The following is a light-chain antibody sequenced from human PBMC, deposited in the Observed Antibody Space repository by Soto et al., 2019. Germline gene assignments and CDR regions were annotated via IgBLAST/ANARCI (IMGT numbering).Light chain of an antibody. J-gene: IGKJ2*01. CDR1: QSVRNVY. V-gene: IGKV3-20*01. CDR3: QHSGSSPRT. CDR2: DAS. Sequence: EIVLTQSPGTLSLSPGERATLSCRASQSVRNVYLAWYQQKPGQAPRLLIYDASNRATGIPDRFSDSGSGTDFTLTINRLEPEDVAVYYCQHSGSSPRTFGQGTKLEIK.